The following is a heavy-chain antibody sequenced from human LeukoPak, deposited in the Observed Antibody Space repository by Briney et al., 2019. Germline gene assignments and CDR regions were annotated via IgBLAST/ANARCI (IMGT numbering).Heavy chain of an antibody. CDR1: GGSISTYY. V-gene: IGHV4-59*08. Sequence: SETLSLTCTVSGGSISTYYWSWIRQPPGKGLEWIGYILYSGTTKSNPSLKSRVTISVDASKNQISLKLTSVTAADTAFYYCARMGGYSGYATRWGQGTLVTVSS. CDR2: ILYSGTT. CDR3: ARMGGYSGYATR. J-gene: IGHJ4*02. D-gene: IGHD5-12*01.